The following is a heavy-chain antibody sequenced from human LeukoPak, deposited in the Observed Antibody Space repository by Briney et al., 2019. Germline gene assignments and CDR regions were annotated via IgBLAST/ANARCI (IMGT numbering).Heavy chain of an antibody. CDR3: ARGGPDYYYYGMDV. J-gene: IGHJ6*04. CDR1: GFTFSSYS. Sequence: GGSLRPSCAASGFTFSSYSMNWVRQAPGKGLEWVSSISSSSSYIYYADSVKGRFTISRDNAKNSLYLQMNSLRAEDTAVYYCARGGPDYYYYGMDVWGKGTTVTVSS. V-gene: IGHV3-21*01. CDR2: ISSSSSYI.